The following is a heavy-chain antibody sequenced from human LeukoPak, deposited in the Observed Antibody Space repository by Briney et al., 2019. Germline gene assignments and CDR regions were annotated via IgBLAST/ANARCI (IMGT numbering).Heavy chain of an antibody. CDR2: IYYSGST. V-gene: IGHV4-31*03. Sequence: SETLSLTCTVSGGSISSGGYYWSWIRQHPGKGLEWIGYIYYSGSTYYNPSLKSRVTISVDTSKNQFSLKLSSVTAADTAMYYCARGLQGYSNSLDFWGQGTLVTVSS. J-gene: IGHJ4*02. CDR1: GGSISSGGYY. CDR3: ARGLQGYSNSLDF. D-gene: IGHD4-11*01.